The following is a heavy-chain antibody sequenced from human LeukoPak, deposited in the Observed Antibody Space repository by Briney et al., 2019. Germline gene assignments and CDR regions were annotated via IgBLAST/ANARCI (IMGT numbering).Heavy chain of an antibody. V-gene: IGHV3-23*01. D-gene: IGHD6-13*01. CDR2: ISGSGGST. CDR1: GFTFSSYA. Sequence: PGGSLRLSCAASGFTFSSYAMSWVRQAPGKGLEWVSAISGSGGSTYYADSVKGRFTISRDNSKNTLYLQMNSLRAEDTAVYYCAKDFWQQLVPYYFDYWGQGTLVTVSS. CDR3: AKDFWQQLVPYYFDY. J-gene: IGHJ4*02.